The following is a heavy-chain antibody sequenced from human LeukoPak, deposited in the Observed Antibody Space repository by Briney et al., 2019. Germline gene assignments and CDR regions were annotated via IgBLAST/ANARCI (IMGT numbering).Heavy chain of an antibody. CDR2: INGDGTST. V-gene: IGHV3-74*01. Sequence: QAGGSLRLSCTVSGFTFSRTWMRWVRQAPGKGLVWVSHINGDGTSTNYADSVKGRFTISRDNAKNSLYLQMNSLRAEDTAVYYCARDGDHADYDVHFDYWGQGTLVTVSS. J-gene: IGHJ4*02. CDR3: ARDGDHADYDVHFDY. D-gene: IGHD4-17*01. CDR1: GFTFSRTW.